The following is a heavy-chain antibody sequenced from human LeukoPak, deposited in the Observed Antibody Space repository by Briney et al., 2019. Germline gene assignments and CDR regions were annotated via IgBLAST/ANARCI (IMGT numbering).Heavy chain of an antibody. CDR1: GYTFTSYD. J-gene: IGHJ6*03. CDR2: MNPNSGNT. D-gene: IGHD4-23*01. CDR3: ARVWAYGGNSSYYYYYMDV. V-gene: IGHV1-8*01. Sequence: GASVKVSCKASGYTFTSYDINWVRQATGQGLEWMGWMNPNSGNTGYAQKFQGRVTMTSNTCISTAYMELSSLRSEDTAVYYCARVWAYGGNSSYYYYYMDVWGKGTTVTVSS.